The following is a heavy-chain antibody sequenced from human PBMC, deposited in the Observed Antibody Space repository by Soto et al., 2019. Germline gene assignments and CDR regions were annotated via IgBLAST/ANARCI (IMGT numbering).Heavy chain of an antibody. V-gene: IGHV4-59*01. D-gene: IGHD3-22*01. J-gene: IGHJ4*02. CDR2: IYYSGST. Sequence: ASETLSLTCTVSGGSISSYYWSWIRQPPGKGLEWIGYIYYSGSTNYNPSLKSRVTISVDASKNQFSLKLSSVTAADTAMYYCARAFPYYYDSSGSTRPYYFDYWSQGTLVTVSS. CDR3: ARAFPYYYDSSGSTRPYYFDY. CDR1: GGSISSYY.